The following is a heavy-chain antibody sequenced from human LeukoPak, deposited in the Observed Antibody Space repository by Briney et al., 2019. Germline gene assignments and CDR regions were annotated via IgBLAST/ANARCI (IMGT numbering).Heavy chain of an antibody. CDR3: TKGSSGGLGFDY. CDR2: IYYSGTT. CDR1: GGSIIGYY. V-gene: IGHV4-59*01. Sequence: SETLSLTCTVSGGSIIGYYWNWIRQPPGKPLEWIGYIYYSGTTNYNPSLKSRVSISVDTSKNQFSLRLSSVTAADTAVYFCTKGSSGGLGFDYWGQGTLVTVSS. J-gene: IGHJ4*02. D-gene: IGHD6-25*01.